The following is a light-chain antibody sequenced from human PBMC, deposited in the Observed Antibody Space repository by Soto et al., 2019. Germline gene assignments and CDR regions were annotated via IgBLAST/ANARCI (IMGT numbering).Light chain of an antibody. CDR3: ATWDASLSGNII. Sequence: QSVLTQPPSTSGTPGQRVTIPCFGSSSNIGGNYVFWYQHLPGTAPKLLIYRNNQRPSGVPDRFSGSKSGTSASLAISGLRAGDEADYYCATWDASLSGNIIFGGGTQLTVL. CDR2: RNN. V-gene: IGLV1-47*01. CDR1: SSNIGGNY. J-gene: IGLJ7*01.